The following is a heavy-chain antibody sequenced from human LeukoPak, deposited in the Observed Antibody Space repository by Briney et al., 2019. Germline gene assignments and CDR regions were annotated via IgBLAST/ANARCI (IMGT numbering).Heavy chain of an antibody. Sequence: PGGSLRLSCAASGFTFGSPWMHWVRQAPGKGLVWVSRINSDGSATAYADSVKGRFTISRDNAENTLYLQMNSLRAEDTAVYYCARGTAGYHNSYLDYWGQGTLVTVSS. J-gene: IGHJ4*02. CDR2: INSDGSAT. CDR1: GFTFGSPW. D-gene: IGHD5-18*01. CDR3: ARGTAGYHNSYLDY. V-gene: IGHV3-74*01.